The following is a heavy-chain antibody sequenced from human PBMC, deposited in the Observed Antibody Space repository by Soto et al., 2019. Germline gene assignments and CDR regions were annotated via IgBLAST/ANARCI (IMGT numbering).Heavy chain of an antibody. J-gene: IGHJ2*01. Sequence: SCKASGYTFTGYYMHWVRQAPGKGLEWVAVISYDGSNKYYADSVKGRFTISRDNSKNTLYLQMNSLRTEDTAVYYCARPLWRDDYNWGYFDLWGRGTLVTVSS. CDR1: GYTFTGYY. CDR3: ARPLWRDDYNWGYFDL. D-gene: IGHD4-4*01. CDR2: ISYDGSNK. V-gene: IGHV3-30-3*01.